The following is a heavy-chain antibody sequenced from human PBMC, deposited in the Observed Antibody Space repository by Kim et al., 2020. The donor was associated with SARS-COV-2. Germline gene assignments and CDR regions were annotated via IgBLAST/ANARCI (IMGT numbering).Heavy chain of an antibody. CDR1: GFTFSDYY. CDR2: ISSSGSTI. D-gene: IGHD2-2*02. V-gene: IGHV3-11*01. Sequence: GGSLRLSCAASGFTFSDYYMSWIRQAPGKGLEWVSYISSSGSTIYYADSVKGRFTISRDNAKNSLYLQMNSLRAEDTAVYYCARRSYCSSTSCYTSWYFDLWGRGTLVTVSS. J-gene: IGHJ2*01. CDR3: ARRSYCSSTSCYTSWYFDL.